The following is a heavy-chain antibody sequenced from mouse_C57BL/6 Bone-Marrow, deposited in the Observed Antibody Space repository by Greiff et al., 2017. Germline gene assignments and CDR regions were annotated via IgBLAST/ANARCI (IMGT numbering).Heavy chain of an antibody. CDR1: GYTFTSYW. V-gene: IGHV1-55*01. CDR3: ASNFDYYGSSYYAMAY. J-gene: IGHJ4*01. CDR2: IYPGSGST. Sequence: QLQQPGAELVKPGASVKMSCKASGYTFTSYWITWVKQRPGQGLEWIGDIYPGSGSTNYNEKFKSKATLTVDTSSSTAYMQLSSLTSEDSAVYYCASNFDYYGSSYYAMAYWGQGALVTVSA. D-gene: IGHD1-1*01.